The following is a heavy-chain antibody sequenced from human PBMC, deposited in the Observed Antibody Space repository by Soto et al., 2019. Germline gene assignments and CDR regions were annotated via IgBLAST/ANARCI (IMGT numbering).Heavy chain of an antibody. CDR2: INHSGST. D-gene: IGHD2-2*01. CDR1: GGSFSGYY. CDR3: ARVGGYCSSTSCYAVDY. Sequence: QVQLQQWGAGLLKPSETLSLTCAVYGGSFSGYYWSWIRQPHGQGLGWIGEINHSGSTNYNPSLKSRVTISVDTSKNQFALKLSSVTAADTAVYYCARVGGYCSSTSCYAVDYWGQGTLVTVSS. J-gene: IGHJ4*02. V-gene: IGHV4-34*01.